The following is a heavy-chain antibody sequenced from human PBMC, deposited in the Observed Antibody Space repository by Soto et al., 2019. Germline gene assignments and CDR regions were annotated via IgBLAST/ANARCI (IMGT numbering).Heavy chain of an antibody. Sequence: GASVQVTCKASRYTFSGLYIHCVRQAPGEGLEWMGWINPNSGGTKSAEKFQGRVTMTRDTSISTAYMELSRLTSDDTAVYYCASAAVTGTAALDVWGQGTQVTVSS. CDR3: ASAAVTGTAALDV. CDR1: RYTFSGLY. V-gene: IGHV1-2*02. CDR2: INPNSGGT. J-gene: IGHJ4*02. D-gene: IGHD6-19*01.